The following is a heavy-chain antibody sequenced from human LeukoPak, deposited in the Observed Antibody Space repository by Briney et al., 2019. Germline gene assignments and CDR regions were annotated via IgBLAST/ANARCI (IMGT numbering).Heavy chain of an antibody. CDR3: AKRPAYSYGAYFDY. CDR1: GFTFSSYA. J-gene: IGHJ4*02. Sequence: GGSLRLSCAASGFTFSSYAMSWVRQAPGKGLEWVSGISGSGGSTYYADSVKGRFTISRDNSKNTLYLQMNSLRAEDTAVYYCAKRPAYSYGAYFDYWGQGTLVTVSS. CDR2: ISGSGGST. V-gene: IGHV3-23*01. D-gene: IGHD5-18*01.